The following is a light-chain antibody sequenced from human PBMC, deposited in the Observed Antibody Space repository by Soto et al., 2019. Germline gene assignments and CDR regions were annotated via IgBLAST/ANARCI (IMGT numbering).Light chain of an antibody. CDR3: QQYSGT. CDR1: QSISSW. CDR2: DAS. J-gene: IGKJ1*01. Sequence: DIQMTQSPSTLSASVGDRVTITCRASQSISSWLAWYQQKPGKAPKLLIYDASSLESGVPSRFSGSGSGTEFTLTISSLQPDDFATYYCQQYSGTFGQGIKVEIK. V-gene: IGKV1-5*01.